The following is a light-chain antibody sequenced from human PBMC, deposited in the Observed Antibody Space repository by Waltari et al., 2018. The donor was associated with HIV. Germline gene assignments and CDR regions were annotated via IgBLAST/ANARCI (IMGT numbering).Light chain of an antibody. V-gene: IGLV1-47*01. CDR2: RNS. CDR1: SSNIGSTF. J-gene: IGLJ2*01. Sequence: QSVLTQPPSTSGTPGQSVTITCSGSSSNIGSTFVYWYQQVPGTAPKLLISRNSRRTAGVPDRFAGSKSGTAASLAISGLRAEDEADYYCAAWDDSLSGGVFGGGTKLTVL. CDR3: AAWDDSLSGGV.